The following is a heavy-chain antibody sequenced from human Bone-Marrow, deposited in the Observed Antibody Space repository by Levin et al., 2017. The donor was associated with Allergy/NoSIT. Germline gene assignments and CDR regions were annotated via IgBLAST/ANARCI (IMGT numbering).Heavy chain of an antibody. CDR3: ARRQLESAFDS. V-gene: IGHV4-39*01. J-gene: IGHJ3*02. CDR2: IYYSGST. Sequence: SQTLSLTCTVSGGSISSSSYYWGWIRQPPGKGLEWIGSIYYSGSTYYNPSLKSRVTISVDTSKNQFSLKLSSVTAADTAVYYCARRQLESAFDSWGQGTMVTGSS. CDR1: GGSISSSSYY. D-gene: IGHD6-6*01.